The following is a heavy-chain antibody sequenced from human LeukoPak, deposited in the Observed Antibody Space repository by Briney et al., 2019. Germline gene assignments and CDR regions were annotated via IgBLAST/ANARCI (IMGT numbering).Heavy chain of an antibody. CDR2: ISSSGSDT. V-gene: IGHV3-23*01. D-gene: IGHD6-19*01. CDR1: GFIFTTYA. Sequence: PGGSLRLSCAASGFIFTTYALSWVRQAPGGGLQWVSAISSSGSDTYYTDSVKGRFTISRDNFKKRLYLQLSSLRAEDAAVYYCAKTTVSNGWYYFDYWGQGTLVTVSS. CDR3: AKTTVSNGWYYFDY. J-gene: IGHJ4*02.